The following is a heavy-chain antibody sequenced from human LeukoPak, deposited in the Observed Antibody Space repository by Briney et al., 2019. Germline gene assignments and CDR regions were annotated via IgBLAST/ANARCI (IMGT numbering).Heavy chain of an antibody. CDR1: GFSFTSYA. D-gene: IGHD5-24*01. CDR3: AKEMGTIGGAFDI. V-gene: IGHV3-23*01. CDR2: ISGSGGST. J-gene: IGHJ3*02. Sequence: GRSLRLSCAASGFSFTSYAMSWVRQAPGKGLEWVSAISGSGGSTYYADSVKGRFTISRDNSKNTLYLQMNSLRAEDTAIYYCAKEMGTIGGAFDIWGQGTMVTVSS.